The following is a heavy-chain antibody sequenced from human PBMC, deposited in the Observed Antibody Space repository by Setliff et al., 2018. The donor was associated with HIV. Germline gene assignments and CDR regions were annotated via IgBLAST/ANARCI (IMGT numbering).Heavy chain of an antibody. V-gene: IGHV3-23*01. D-gene: IGHD3-10*01. CDR2: ISASGGSA. CDR3: AKEKFTLSVDRGVIDS. Sequence: GGSLRPSWVASGFTFSNYAMHWVRQAPGKGLEWGTIISASGGSAYYADSVKGRFTNPRDKSKNTLYLQMNGLRAEDTAFYYCAKEKFTLSVDRGVIDSWGQGTLVTVSS. CDR1: GFTFSNYA. J-gene: IGHJ4*02.